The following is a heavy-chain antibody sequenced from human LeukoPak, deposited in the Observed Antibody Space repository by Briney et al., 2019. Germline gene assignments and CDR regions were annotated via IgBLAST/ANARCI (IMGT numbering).Heavy chain of an antibody. J-gene: IGHJ5*02. D-gene: IGHD3-16*02. Sequence: ASVKVSCKVIGTTLTRLSIHWVRQAPGKGLEWMGGRDPEYGETIYAQDFQGRITMTQDTSTDTAFLELNRLTSEDTALYYCASATIICGSYRSWLDPCGQGSLVTVSS. CDR2: RDPEYGET. CDR1: GTTLTRLS. CDR3: ASATIICGSYRSWLDP. V-gene: IGHV1-24*01.